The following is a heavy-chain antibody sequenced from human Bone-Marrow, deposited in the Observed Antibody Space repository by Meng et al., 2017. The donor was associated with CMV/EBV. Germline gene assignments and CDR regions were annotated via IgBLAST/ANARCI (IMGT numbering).Heavy chain of an antibody. J-gene: IGHJ4*02. V-gene: IGHV4-39*07. CDR3: ARPGNNNGWYYFDF. CDR2: ISYTGGT. Sequence: SGGSISSNTYFWGWIRQPPGKGLEWLASISYTGGTYYNPSLKSRVTISIDTSKNQFSLKLTSLTAADTAVYYCARPGNNNGWYYFDFWGQGALVTVSS. CDR1: GGSISSNTYF. D-gene: IGHD6-19*01.